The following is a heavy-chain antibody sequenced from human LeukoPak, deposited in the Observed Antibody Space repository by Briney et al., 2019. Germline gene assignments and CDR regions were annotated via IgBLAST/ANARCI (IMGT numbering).Heavy chain of an antibody. J-gene: IGHJ5*02. V-gene: IGHV3-21*01. CDR2: ISSSSSYI. CDR1: GFPFSSYS. D-gene: IGHD3-16*01. CDR3: ARDRGGSYVSWFDP. Sequence: PGGSLRLFCAPSGFPFSSYSMNWVRQAPGKGLEWVSSISSSSSYIYYADSVKGRFTISRDNAKNSLYLQMNSLRAEDTAVYYCARDRGGSYVSWFDPWGQGTLVTVSS.